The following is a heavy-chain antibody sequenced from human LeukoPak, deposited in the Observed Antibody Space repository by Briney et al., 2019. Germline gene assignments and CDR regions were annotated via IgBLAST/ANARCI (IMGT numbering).Heavy chain of an antibody. V-gene: IGHV3-64*01. Sequence: GGSLRLSCAASGFTFSSYAMHWVRQAPGKGLEYVSAISSNGGSTYYANSVKGRFTISRDNSKNTLYLQMGSLRAEDMAVYYCARGMYGDPAFDYWGQGTLVTVSS. CDR2: ISSNGGST. CDR3: ARGMYGDPAFDY. D-gene: IGHD4-17*01. J-gene: IGHJ4*02. CDR1: GFTFSSYA.